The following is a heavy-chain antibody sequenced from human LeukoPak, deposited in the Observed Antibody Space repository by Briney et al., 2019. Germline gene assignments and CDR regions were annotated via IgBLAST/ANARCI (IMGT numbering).Heavy chain of an antibody. V-gene: IGHV3-74*01. D-gene: IGHD5-12*01. Sequence: GGSLRLSCAASGFTFSSYWMHWVRQAPGKGLVWVSRINSDGSSTSYADSEKGRFTISRDNAKNTLYLQMNSLRAEDTAVYYCARGTVYSGYDWGYYYYMDVWAKGPRSPSP. CDR2: INSDGSST. CDR1: GFTFSSYW. CDR3: ARGTVYSGYDWGYYYYMDV. J-gene: IGHJ6*03.